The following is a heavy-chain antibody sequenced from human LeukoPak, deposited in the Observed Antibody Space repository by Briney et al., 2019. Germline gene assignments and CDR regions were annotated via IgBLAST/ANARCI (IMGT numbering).Heavy chain of an antibody. CDR2: IKEDGSDK. CDR3: AKGGPPTGGRWELLKGNYFDY. J-gene: IGHJ4*02. CDR1: GFTFSDYW. Sequence: GGSLRLSCAGSGFTFSDYWMTWVRQAPGKGLEWVANIKEDGSDKQYVDSVKGRFTISRDNAENSLHLQMNSLRAEDTAVYYCAKGGPPTGGRWELLKGNYFDYWGQGTLVTVSS. D-gene: IGHD1-26*01. V-gene: IGHV3-7*03.